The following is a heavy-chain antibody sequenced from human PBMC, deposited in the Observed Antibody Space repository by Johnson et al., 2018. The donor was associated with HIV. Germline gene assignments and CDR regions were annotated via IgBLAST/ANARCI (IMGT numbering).Heavy chain of an antibody. CDR1: GFTFNNAW. Sequence: MQLVESGGGLVKPGGSLRLSCAVSGFTFNNAWMSWVRQAPGKGLEWVGRIKSKTDGGTTDYAAPVKGRFTISRDDSKNTLYLKMNSLKTEDTAVYYCSLLQYYCDSSGYYRLDAFDLWGQGTLVTVSS. V-gene: IGHV3-15*01. CDR2: IKSKTDGGTT. CDR3: SLLQYYCDSSGYYRLDAFDL. J-gene: IGHJ3*01. D-gene: IGHD3-22*01.